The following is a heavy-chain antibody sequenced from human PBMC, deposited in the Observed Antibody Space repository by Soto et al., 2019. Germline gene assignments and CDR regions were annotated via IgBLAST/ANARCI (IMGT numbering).Heavy chain of an antibody. CDR1: GFTFSSYG. D-gene: IGHD3-3*01. CDR2: ISYDGSNK. J-gene: IGHJ6*02. CDR3: AKDREYYDFWSGYPSV. V-gene: IGHV3-30*18. Sequence: GGSLRLSCAASGFTFSSYGMHWVRQAPGKGLEWVAVISYDGSNKYYADSVKGRFTISRDNSKNTLYLQMNSLRAEDTAVYYCAKDREYYDFWSGYPSVWGQGTTVTVS.